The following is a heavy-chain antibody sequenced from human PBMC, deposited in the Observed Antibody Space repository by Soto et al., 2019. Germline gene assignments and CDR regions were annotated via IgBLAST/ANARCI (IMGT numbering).Heavy chain of an antibody. D-gene: IGHD4-17*01. V-gene: IGHV3-48*01. Sequence: GGSLRLSCAASGFTFSSYNMNWVRQAPGKGLEWLSYITISSGTTYYADSVKGRFTISRDNAKNSLYLQMNSLRAEDTAVYYCARDHLYAFDYWGLGSLVTVSS. CDR2: ITISSGTT. CDR1: GFTFSSYN. CDR3: ARDHLYAFDY. J-gene: IGHJ4*02.